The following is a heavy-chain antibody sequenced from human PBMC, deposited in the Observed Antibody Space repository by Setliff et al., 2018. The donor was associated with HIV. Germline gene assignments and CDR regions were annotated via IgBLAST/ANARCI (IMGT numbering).Heavy chain of an antibody. CDR1: GFRFRSYW. CDR2: IYQSGTT. D-gene: IGHD1-26*01. Sequence: PGGSLRLSCAASGFRFRSYWMSWIRQPPGKGLEWIGNIYQSGTTFYNASLRSRVTMSVDTSKNQFSLKLNFVTAADTAVYYCEAATVGQTGYYGIDVWGQGTAVTVSS. CDR3: EAATVGQTGYYGIDV. V-gene: IGHV4-59*04. J-gene: IGHJ6*02.